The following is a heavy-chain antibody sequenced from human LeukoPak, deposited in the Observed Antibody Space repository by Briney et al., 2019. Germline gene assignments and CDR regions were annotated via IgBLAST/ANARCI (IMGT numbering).Heavy chain of an antibody. CDR2: ISWNSGSI. CDR1: GFTFDDYA. Sequence: GRSLRLSCAASGFTFDDYAMHWVRQAPGKGREGFSGISWNSGSIVYADSVKGRFTISRDNATNSLYLKMNSLRAEDTALYYCAKKAAAAYFGAFDIWGQGPMVTVSS. V-gene: IGHV3-9*01. D-gene: IGHD6-13*01. J-gene: IGHJ3*02. CDR3: AKKAAAAYFGAFDI.